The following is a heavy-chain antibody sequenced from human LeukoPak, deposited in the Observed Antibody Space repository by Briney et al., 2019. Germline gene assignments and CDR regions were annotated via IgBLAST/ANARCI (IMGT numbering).Heavy chain of an antibody. Sequence: ASVKVSCKASGGTFSSYAISWVRQAPGQGLEWMGRIIPILGIANYAQKFQGRVTITADKSTSTAYMELSSLRSEDTAVYYCARDLQVPAAIEYYFDYWGQGTLVTVSS. CDR1: GGTFSSYA. J-gene: IGHJ4*02. CDR2: IIPILGIA. D-gene: IGHD2-2*01. V-gene: IGHV1-69*04. CDR3: ARDLQVPAAIEYYFDY.